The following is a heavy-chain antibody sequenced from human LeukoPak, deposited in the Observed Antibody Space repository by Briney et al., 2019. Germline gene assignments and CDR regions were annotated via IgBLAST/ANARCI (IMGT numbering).Heavy chain of an antibody. D-gene: IGHD4-17*01. CDR2: IYHSGST. Sequence: SETLSLTCAVSGGSISSGGYSWRWIRQPPGKGLEWIGYIYHSGSTYYNPSLKSRVTISVDRSKNQFSLKLSSVTAADTAVYYCARDTYGDLDYWGQGTLVTVSS. J-gene: IGHJ4*02. CDR3: ARDTYGDLDY. CDR1: GGSISSGGYS. V-gene: IGHV4-30-2*01.